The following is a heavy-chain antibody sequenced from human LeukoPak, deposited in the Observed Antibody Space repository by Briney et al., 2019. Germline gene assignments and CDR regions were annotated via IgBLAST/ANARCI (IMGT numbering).Heavy chain of an antibody. Sequence: SETLSLTCTVSGGSISSYYWSWIRQPPGKGLEWIGYIYYSGSTNYNPSLKSRVTISVDTSKNQFSLKLSSVTAADTAVYYCARLSSGHPDYWGQGTLVTVSS. V-gene: IGHV4-59*08. CDR2: IYYSGST. J-gene: IGHJ4*02. CDR1: GGSISSYY. CDR3: ARLSSGHPDY.